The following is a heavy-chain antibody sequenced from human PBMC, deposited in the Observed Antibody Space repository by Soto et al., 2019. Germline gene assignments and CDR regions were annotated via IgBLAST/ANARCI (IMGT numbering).Heavy chain of an antibody. CDR1: GYTFTSYG. J-gene: IGHJ3*02. CDR3: ASRIAAEDDAFDI. Sequence: QVQLVQSGAEVKKPGASVKVSCKASGYTFTSYGISWVRQAPGQGLEWMGWISAYNGNTNYAQKLQGRVTMNTDTSTSTAYMELSSLRSDYTAVYYCASRIAAEDDAFDIWGQGTMVTVSS. V-gene: IGHV1-18*01. CDR2: ISAYNGNT. D-gene: IGHD6-13*01.